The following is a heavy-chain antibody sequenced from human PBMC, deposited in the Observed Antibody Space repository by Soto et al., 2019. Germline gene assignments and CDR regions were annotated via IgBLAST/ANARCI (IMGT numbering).Heavy chain of an antibody. V-gene: IGHV1-69*02. Sequence: QVQRVQSGAEVKKPGYSVKVSCKASGGAFTNDIITWVRQAPGQGLEWMGRLIPLLDITNYAQKFQGRVTITADKYTNAAHMEQNSVISEDTAVYYCASDPPIWSTFSGYDALDYWGQGTRGTVSS. CDR3: ASDPPIWSTFSGYDALDY. D-gene: IGHD5-12*01. CDR1: GGAFTNDI. J-gene: IGHJ4*02. CDR2: LIPLLDIT.